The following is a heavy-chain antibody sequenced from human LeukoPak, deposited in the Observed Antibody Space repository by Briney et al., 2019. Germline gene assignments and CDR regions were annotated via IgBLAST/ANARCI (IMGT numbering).Heavy chain of an antibody. Sequence: PGGSLRLSCAASGFTFSSYEMNWVRQAPGKGLEWVSYISSSGSTIYYADSVKGRFTISRDNAKNSLYLQMNSLSAEDTAVYYCARGRAPLRYFDWLWWGQGTLVTVSS. CDR1: GFTFSSYE. D-gene: IGHD3-9*01. V-gene: IGHV3-48*03. J-gene: IGHJ4*02. CDR3: ARGRAPLRYFDWLW. CDR2: ISSSGSTI.